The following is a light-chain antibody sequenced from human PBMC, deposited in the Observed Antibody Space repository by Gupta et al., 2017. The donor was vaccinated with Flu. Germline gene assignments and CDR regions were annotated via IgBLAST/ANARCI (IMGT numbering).Light chain of an antibody. J-gene: IGLJ3*02. CDR2: TTN. CDR1: AGAVTSGHS. V-gene: IGLV7-43*01. Sequence: QTVVTQEPSLTVSPGGTVTITCACSAGAVTSGHSPSWFRPKPGPALVALIYTTNNKHSSTPSRVSGSLLAGTVALSLSGVQPEDDYYYYCQLDSGGAVVFGGGTKLTVL. CDR3: QLDSGGAVV.